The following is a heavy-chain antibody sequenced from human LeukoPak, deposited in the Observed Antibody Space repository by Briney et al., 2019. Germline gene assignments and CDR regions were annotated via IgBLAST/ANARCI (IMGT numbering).Heavy chain of an antibody. Sequence: PGGSLRLSCATSGFTFRSYWMHWVRQAPGKGLVWVSRLNFDGSDTSYADSVKGRFTISRDNAKNTLYLQMNSLRAEDTAVYYCARALAAADPDWYFDLWGRGTLVTVSS. D-gene: IGHD6-13*01. J-gene: IGHJ2*01. V-gene: IGHV3-74*01. CDR2: LNFDGSDT. CDR1: GFTFRSYW. CDR3: ARALAAADPDWYFDL.